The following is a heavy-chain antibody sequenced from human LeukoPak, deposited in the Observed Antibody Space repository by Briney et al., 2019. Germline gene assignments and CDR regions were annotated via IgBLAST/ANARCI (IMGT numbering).Heavy chain of an antibody. CDR2: INHSGST. J-gene: IGHJ5*02. CDR1: GFTFSSYS. V-gene: IGHV4-34*01. D-gene: IGHD3-10*01. Sequence: PGGSLRLSCAASGFTFSSYSMSWVRQAPGKGLEWIGEINHSGSTNYNPSLKSRVTISVDTSKNQFSLKLSSVTAADTAVCYCARGGMVRGVRRSFGPWGQGTLVTVSS. CDR3: ARGGMVRGVRRSFGP.